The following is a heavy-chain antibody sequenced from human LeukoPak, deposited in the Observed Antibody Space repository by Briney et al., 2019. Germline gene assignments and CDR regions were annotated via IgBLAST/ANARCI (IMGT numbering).Heavy chain of an antibody. CDR3: ARVSLLRAWPSLDY. V-gene: IGHV3-21*01. D-gene: IGHD5-12*01. CDR2: ISSSSSYI. Sequence: GGSLRLSCAVSGFTFSSYSMNWVRQAPGKGLEWVSSISSSSSYIYYADSVKGRFTISRDNAKNSLYLQMNSLRAEDTAVYYCARVSLLRAWPSLDYWGQGTLVTVSS. J-gene: IGHJ4*02. CDR1: GFTFSSYS.